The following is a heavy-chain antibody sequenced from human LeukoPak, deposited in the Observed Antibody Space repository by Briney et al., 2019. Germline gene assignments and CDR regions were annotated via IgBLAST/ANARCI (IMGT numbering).Heavy chain of an antibody. V-gene: IGHV4-34*01. J-gene: IGHJ5*02. CDR2: INHSGST. CDR1: GGSFSGYY. CDR3: ARSQGYYYGSGSYYNPTTGFDP. Sequence: KPSETLSLTCAVYGGSFSGYYWSWIRQPPGKGLEWIGEINHSGSTNYNPSLKCRVTISVDTSKNQFSLKLSSVTAADTAVYYCARSQGYYYGSGSYYNPTTGFDPWGQGTLVTVSS. D-gene: IGHD3-10*01.